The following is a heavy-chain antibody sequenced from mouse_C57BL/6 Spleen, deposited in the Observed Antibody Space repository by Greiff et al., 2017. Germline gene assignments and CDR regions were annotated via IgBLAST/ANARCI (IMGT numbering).Heavy chain of an antibody. V-gene: IGHV5-4*01. CDR3: ARDSYGNFDV. D-gene: IGHD2-1*01. CDR1: GFTFSSYA. CDR2: ISDGGSYT. J-gene: IGHJ1*03. Sequence: EVKLVESGGGLVKPGGSLKLSCAASGFTFSSYAMSWVRQTPEKRLEWVATISDGGSYTYYPDNVKGRFTISRDNAKNNLYLQMSHLKSEDTAMYYCARDSYGNFDVWGTGTTVTVSS.